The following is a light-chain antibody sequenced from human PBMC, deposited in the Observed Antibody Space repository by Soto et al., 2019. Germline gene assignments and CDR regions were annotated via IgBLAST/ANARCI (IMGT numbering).Light chain of an antibody. V-gene: IGKV1-5*03. CDR3: QQYNSYST. Sequence: DIQMTQSPSTLSASVGDRVTITCRASQSISSWLAWYQQKPGKAPKLLIYKASSLESGVPSRFSSSGSGTEFTLTISSLQPDDFATYYCQQYNSYSTFGQGTRLEIK. CDR1: QSISSW. J-gene: IGKJ5*01. CDR2: KAS.